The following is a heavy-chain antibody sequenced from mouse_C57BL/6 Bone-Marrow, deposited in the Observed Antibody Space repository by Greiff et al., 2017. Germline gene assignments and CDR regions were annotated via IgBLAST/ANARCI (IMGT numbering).Heavy chain of an antibody. V-gene: IGHV1-50*01. J-gene: IGHJ3*01. D-gene: IGHD1-1*02. CDR2: IDPSDSYT. CDR3: SFIWSFAY. CDR1: GYTFTSYW. Sequence: VQLQQPGAELVKPGASVKLSCKASGYTFTSYWMQWVKQRPGQGLEWIGEIDPSDSYTNYNQKFKGKATLTVDTSSSTAYMHLSSLTSEYSAVYYCSFIWSFAYWGQGTLVTVSA.